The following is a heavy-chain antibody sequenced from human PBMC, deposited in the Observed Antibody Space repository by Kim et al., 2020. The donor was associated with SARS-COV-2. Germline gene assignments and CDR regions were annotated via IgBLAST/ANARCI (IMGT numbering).Heavy chain of an antibody. CDR2: IIPIFGTA. D-gene: IGHD5-18*01. Sequence: SVKVSCKASGGTFSSYAISWVRQAPGQGLEWMGGIIPIFGTANYAQKFQGRVTITADESTSTAYMELSSLRSEDTAVYYCARDRRPTRIQLWLSCWFDPWGQGTLVTVSS. V-gene: IGHV1-69*13. CDR3: ARDRRPTRIQLWLSCWFDP. CDR1: GGTFSSYA. J-gene: IGHJ5*02.